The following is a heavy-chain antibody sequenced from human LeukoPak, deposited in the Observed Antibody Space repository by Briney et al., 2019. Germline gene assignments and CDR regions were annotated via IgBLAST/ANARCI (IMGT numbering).Heavy chain of an antibody. CDR1: GLHFPPCS. D-gene: IGHD3-10*01. CDR2: LSSSRSTI. J-gene: IGHJ4*02. V-gene: IGHV3-48*02. Sequence: GGALTLSCSASGLHFPPCSFNWVGQATGKGLQWVSFLSSSRSTIHYADSVTGRFTISRDNAKNSLYLQLNSLRDEDTAVYYCARAPVIDYYGSGSYFDYWGQGTLVTVSS. CDR3: ARAPVIDYYGSGSYFDY.